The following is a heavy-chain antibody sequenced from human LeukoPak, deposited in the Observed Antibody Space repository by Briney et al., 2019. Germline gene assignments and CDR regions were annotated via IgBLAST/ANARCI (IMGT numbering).Heavy chain of an antibody. V-gene: IGHV4-39*01. Sequence: SETLSLTCTVSGGSISSSSYYWGWIRQPPGKGLEWIGSIYYSGSTYYNPSLRSRVTISVDTSKNQFSLKLSSVTAADTAVYYCARKYSGYDYHWGQGTLVTVSS. D-gene: IGHD5-12*01. J-gene: IGHJ5*02. CDR2: IYYSGST. CDR3: ARKYSGYDYH. CDR1: GGSISSSSYY.